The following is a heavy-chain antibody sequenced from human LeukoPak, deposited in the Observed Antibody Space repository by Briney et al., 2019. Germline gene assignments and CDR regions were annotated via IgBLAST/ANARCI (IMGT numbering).Heavy chain of an antibody. CDR3: ARRYLASYNWFDP. V-gene: IGHV4-39*01. CDR2: IYYSGST. J-gene: IGHJ5*02. D-gene: IGHD1-26*01. Sequence: SETLSLTCTVSGGSISSSSYYWGWIRQPPGKGLEWIGSIYYSGSTYYNPSLKSRVTISVDTSKNQFSLKLSSVTAADTAVYYCARRYLASYNWFDPWGRGTLVTVSS. CDR1: GGSISSSSYY.